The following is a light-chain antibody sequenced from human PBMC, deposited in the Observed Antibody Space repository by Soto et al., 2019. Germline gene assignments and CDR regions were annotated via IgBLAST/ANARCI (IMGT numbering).Light chain of an antibody. CDR3: SSYGGSDNLV. CDR1: SSDVGGYDY. V-gene: IGLV2-8*01. CDR2: EVS. Sequence: QSVLTQPPSASGSPGQSATISCTGTSSDVGGYDYVSWYQQHPGKAPKLMIYEVSKRPSGVPHRFSGSKSGNTASLTVSGLQAEDEADYYCSSYGGSDNLVFGGGTQLTVL. J-gene: IGLJ2*01.